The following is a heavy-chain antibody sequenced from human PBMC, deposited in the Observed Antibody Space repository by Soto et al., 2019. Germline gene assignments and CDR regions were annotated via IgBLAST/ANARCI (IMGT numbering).Heavy chain of an antibody. CDR3: AKALGELSPESYDY. CDR2: IYSGGST. CDR1: GFIVSCNY. V-gene: IGHV3-53*05. D-gene: IGHD3-16*02. J-gene: IGHJ4*02. Sequence: PGGSLRLSCVASGFIVSCNYMTWVRQAPGKGLEWVSVIYSGGSTYYADSVKGRFTISRDNSRNTLYLQMNSLRADDTAVYYCAKALGELSPESYDYWGQGTLVTVS.